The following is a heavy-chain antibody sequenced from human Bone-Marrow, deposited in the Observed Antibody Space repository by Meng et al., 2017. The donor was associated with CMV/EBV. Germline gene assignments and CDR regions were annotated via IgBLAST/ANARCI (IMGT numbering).Heavy chain of an antibody. CDR1: GFTFSSYS. V-gene: IGHV3-21*01. Sequence: GGSLRLSCVASGFTFSSYSMNWVRQAPGKGLEWVSSISSSSSYIYYADSVKGRFTISRDNAKNSLYPQMSSLRAEDTAVYYCARAQVYYFDSWGQGTLVTVSS. CDR2: ISSSSSYI. D-gene: IGHD2-8*01. CDR3: ARAQVYYFDS. J-gene: IGHJ4*02.